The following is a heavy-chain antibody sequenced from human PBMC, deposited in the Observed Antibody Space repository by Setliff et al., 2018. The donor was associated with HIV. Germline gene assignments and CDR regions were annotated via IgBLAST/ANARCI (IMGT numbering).Heavy chain of an antibody. V-gene: IGHV4-61*09. D-gene: IGHD3-16*01. CDR1: SDSSSSGSYY. CDR2: IHTSGST. J-gene: IGHJ5*02. Sequence: SETLSLTCSVSSDSSSSGSYYWSWIRLPAGKGLEWIGQIHTSGSTNYNPSLKSRLTISIDTSKNQFSLKLNSVTATDTAVYYCARRTFGSGRIDPWGQGTLVTVSS. CDR3: ARRTFGSGRIDP.